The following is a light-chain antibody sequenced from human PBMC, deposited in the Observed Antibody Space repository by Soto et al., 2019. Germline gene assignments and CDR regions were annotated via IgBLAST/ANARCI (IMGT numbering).Light chain of an antibody. J-gene: IGKJ3*01. CDR1: QGISSY. CDR3: QQLNSSPFT. V-gene: IGKV1-9*01. Sequence: IQLTQSPSSLSASVGDRVTITCRASQGISSYLAWYQQKPGKAPKLLIYAASILQSGVPSRFSGSGSGTDFTLTISSLQPEDFATYYCQQLNSSPFTFGPGTKVDIK. CDR2: AAS.